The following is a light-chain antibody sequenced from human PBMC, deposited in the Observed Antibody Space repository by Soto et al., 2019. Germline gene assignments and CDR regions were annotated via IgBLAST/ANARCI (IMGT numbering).Light chain of an antibody. CDR3: QQYYSYPIT. CDR2: AAS. J-gene: IGKJ5*01. CDR1: QGISSY. Sequence: AIRMTQSPSSLSASTGDRFTITCRARQGISSYLAWYQQKPGKAPKLLIYAASALQSGVPSRFSGSGSGTDFTLTISCLHSEDFETYYCQQYYSYPITFGQGTRLEIK. V-gene: IGKV1-8*01.